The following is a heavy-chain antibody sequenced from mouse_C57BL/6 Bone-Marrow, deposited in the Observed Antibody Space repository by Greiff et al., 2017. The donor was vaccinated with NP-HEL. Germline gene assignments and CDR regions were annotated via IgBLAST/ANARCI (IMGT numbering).Heavy chain of an antibody. CDR1: GYSITSGYY. D-gene: IGHD1-1*01. CDR3: ARWITTVVAEDWYFDV. Sequence: DVKLQESGPGLVKPSQSLSLTCSVTGYSITSGYYWNWIRQFPGNKLEWMGYISYDGSNNYNPSLKNRISITRDTSKNQFFLKLNSVTTEDTATYYCARWITTVVAEDWYFDVWGTGTTVTVSS. CDR2: ISYDGSN. J-gene: IGHJ1*03. V-gene: IGHV3-6*01.